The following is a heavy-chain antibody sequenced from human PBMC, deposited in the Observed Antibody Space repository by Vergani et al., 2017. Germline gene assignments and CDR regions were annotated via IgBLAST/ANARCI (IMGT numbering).Heavy chain of an antibody. CDR2: IYTSGST. J-gene: IGHJ6*03. CDR1: GGSISSGSYY. Sequence: QVQLQESGPGLVKPSQTLSLTCTVSGGSISSGSYYWSWIRQPAGKGLEWIGRIYTSGSTNYNPSLKSRVTMSVDTSKNQFSLKLSSVTAADTAVYYCARVSIAAAGYYYYYDMDVWGKGTTVTVSS. CDR3: ARVSIAAAGYYYYYDMDV. D-gene: IGHD6-13*01. V-gene: IGHV4-61*02.